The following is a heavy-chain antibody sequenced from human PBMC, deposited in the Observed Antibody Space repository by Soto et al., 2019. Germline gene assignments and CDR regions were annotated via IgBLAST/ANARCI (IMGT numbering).Heavy chain of an antibody. Sequence: SETLSLTCTLSGDPITSGGFYWTWIRQHPAKGLEWIGYIYYSGSTYYNPSLKSRVTISVDTSKNQFSLKLSSVTAADTAVYYCARDLQYSRLFYGMDVWGQGTTVTVSS. CDR1: GDPITSGGFY. V-gene: IGHV4-31*03. CDR2: IYYSGST. D-gene: IGHD6-13*01. CDR3: ARDLQYSRLFYGMDV. J-gene: IGHJ6*02.